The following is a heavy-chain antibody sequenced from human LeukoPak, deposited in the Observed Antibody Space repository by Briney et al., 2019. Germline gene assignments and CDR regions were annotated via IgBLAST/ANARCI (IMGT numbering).Heavy chain of an antibody. V-gene: IGHV5-51*01. CDR2: IYPGESDA. Sequence: GESLKISCKGSGYTFTNYWIGWVRQMPGKGLEWMGLIYPGESDARYSPSFQGQVSISVDKSINTAYLQWSSLKASDTAMYYCARVQWVVKEFWFDPWGQGTLVTVSS. CDR3: ARVQWVVKEFWFDP. J-gene: IGHJ5*02. CDR1: GYTFTNYW. D-gene: IGHD1-26*01.